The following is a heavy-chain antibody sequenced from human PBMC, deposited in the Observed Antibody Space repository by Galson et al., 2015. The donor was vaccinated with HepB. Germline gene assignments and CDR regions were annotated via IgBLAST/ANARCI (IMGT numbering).Heavy chain of an antibody. D-gene: IGHD1-26*01. Sequence: SLRLSCAAYGFTVSDYVMTWVRQAPGKGLEWVSGISGKGGSTYYADSVKGRFTISRDNSKNTLYLQMNSLRVEDTAVYFCALVSRWELISFDSWGQGTLVTVSS. V-gene: IGHV3-23*01. J-gene: IGHJ5*01. CDR2: ISGKGGST. CDR3: ALVSRWELISFDS. CDR1: GFTVSDYV.